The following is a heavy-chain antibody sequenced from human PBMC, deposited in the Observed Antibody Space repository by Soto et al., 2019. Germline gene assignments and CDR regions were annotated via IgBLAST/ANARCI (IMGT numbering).Heavy chain of an antibody. V-gene: IGHV1-69*13. D-gene: IGHD3-9*01. J-gene: IGHJ6*02. CDR1: GGTFSSYA. Sequence: SVKVSCKASGGTFSSYAISWVRQAPGQGLEWMGGIIPIFGTANYAQKFQGRVTITADESTSTAYMELSSLRSEDTAVYYCARVGPYYDILTGYLTNMDVWGQGTTVTVSS. CDR3: ARVGPYYDILTGYLTNMDV. CDR2: IIPIFGTA.